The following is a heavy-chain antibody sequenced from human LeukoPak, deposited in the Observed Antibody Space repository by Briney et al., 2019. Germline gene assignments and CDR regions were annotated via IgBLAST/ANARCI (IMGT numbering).Heavy chain of an antibody. CDR1: GGSISTYY. D-gene: IGHD4-23*01. Sequence: PSETLSLTCTVSGGSISTYYWNWIRQPPGKGLEWIGYIYHSGSTNYNPSLQSRVTISVDTSKNQFSLKLSSVTAADTAVYYCARHSYYGGNSFSEYFQYWGQGTLVTVSS. CDR2: IYHSGST. V-gene: IGHV4-59*08. CDR3: ARHSYYGGNSFSEYFQY. J-gene: IGHJ1*01.